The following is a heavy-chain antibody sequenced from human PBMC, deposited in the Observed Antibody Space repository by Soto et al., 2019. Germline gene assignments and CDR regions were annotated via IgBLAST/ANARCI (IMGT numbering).Heavy chain of an antibody. V-gene: IGHV3-53*04. CDR2: IYSGGST. CDR1: GFTVSSNY. CDR3: ARELADIVVVVAATGPYYYYYMDV. D-gene: IGHD2-15*01. Sequence: VQLVESGGGLVQPGGSLRLSCAASGFTVSSNYMSWVRQAPGKGLEWVSVIYSGGSTYYADSVKGRFTISRHNSKNTLYLQMNSLRAEDTAVYYCARELADIVVVVAATGPYYYYYMDVWGKGTTVTVSS. J-gene: IGHJ6*03.